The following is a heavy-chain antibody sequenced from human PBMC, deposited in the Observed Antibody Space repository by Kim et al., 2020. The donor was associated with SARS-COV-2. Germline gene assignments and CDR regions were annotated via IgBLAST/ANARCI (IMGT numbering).Heavy chain of an antibody. Sequence: GGSLRLSCAASGFTFSSYAMSWVRQAPGKGLEWVSVIYSGGSSTYYADSVQGRFTISRDNSKNTLYLQMNSLRAEDTDVYYCAKDQKDGSYYDAFDIWGQGTMVTVSS. CDR2: IYSGGSST. CDR3: AKDQKDGSYYDAFDI. V-gene: IGHV3-23*03. D-gene: IGHD1-26*01. J-gene: IGHJ3*02. CDR1: GFTFSSYA.